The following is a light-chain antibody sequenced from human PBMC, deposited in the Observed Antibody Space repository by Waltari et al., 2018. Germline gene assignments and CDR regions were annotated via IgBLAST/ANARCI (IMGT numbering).Light chain of an antibody. V-gene: IGKV3-20*01. CDR1: QSVSRA. CDR2: GAS. CDR3: QHYLRLPVT. J-gene: IGKJ1*01. Sequence: DIVLTQSPGTLSLSLGARATVSCRTSQSVSRALAWYQQKPGQAPRLLIYGASTRATGIPDRLSGSGSGTDFSLTISRLEPDDFAVYYCQHYLRLPVTFGQGTTVEI.